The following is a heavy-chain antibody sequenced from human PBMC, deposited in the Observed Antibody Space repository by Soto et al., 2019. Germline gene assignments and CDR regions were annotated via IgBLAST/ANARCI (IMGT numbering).Heavy chain of an antibody. J-gene: IGHJ4*02. CDR2: ISAYNGNT. CDR1: GYTFTSYG. Sequence: EASVKVSCKASGYTFTSYGISWVRQAPGQGLEWMGWISAYNGNTNYAQKLQGRVTMTTDTSTSAAYMELRSLRSDDTAVYYCARGPNWGYPIPFDYWGQGTLVTVSS. V-gene: IGHV1-18*04. CDR3: ARGPNWGYPIPFDY. D-gene: IGHD7-27*01.